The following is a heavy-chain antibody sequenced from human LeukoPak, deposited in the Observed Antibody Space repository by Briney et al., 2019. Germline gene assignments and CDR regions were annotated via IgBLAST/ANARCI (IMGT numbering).Heavy chain of an antibody. D-gene: IGHD1-26*01. V-gene: IGHV3-30*02. CDR1: GFTFSSYG. CDR3: AKEGATTTYYYYMDV. Sequence: GGSLRLSCAASGFTFSSYGMHWVRQAPGKGLEWVAFIRYDGSNKYYADSVKGRFTISRDNSKNTLYLQMNSLRAEDTAVYYCAKEGATTTYYYYMDVWGQGTLVTVSS. CDR2: IRYDGSNK. J-gene: IGHJ6*03.